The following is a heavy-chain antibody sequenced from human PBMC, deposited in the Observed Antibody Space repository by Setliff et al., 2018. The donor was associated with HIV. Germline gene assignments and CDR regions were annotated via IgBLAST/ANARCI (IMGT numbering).Heavy chain of an antibody. Sequence: PSETLSLTCTVSGGPFSSSSYYWGWIRQPPGKGLEWIGSLRPGGNTYYNPSLKSRVTISVDTPKNQFSLNLSSVTAADTAVYYCARHGAFYYYYYMDVWGKGTTVTVSS. CDR2: LRPGGNT. CDR3: ARHGAFYYYYYMDV. V-gene: IGHV4-39*01. J-gene: IGHJ6*03. CDR1: GGPFSSSSYY.